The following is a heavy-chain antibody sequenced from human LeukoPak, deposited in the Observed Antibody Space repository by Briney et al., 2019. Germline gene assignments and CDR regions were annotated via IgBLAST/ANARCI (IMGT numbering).Heavy chain of an antibody. CDR2: IYYTGST. V-gene: IGHV4-39*01. CDR3: ASLEILRYFDSH. CDR1: GASITSSSYF. J-gene: IGHJ4*02. D-gene: IGHD3-9*01. Sequence: SETLSLTCTASGASITSSSYFWGWIRQPPGKGLEWIGNIYYTGSTYYNPSLKSRVTISADTSNNQFSLKLISVTAADTAVYYCASLEILRYFDSHWGQGTLVTVSS.